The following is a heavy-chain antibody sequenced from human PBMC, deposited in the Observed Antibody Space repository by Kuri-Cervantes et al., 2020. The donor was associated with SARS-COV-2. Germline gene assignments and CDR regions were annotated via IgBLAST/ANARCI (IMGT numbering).Heavy chain of an antibody. CDR2: IYTSGST. D-gene: IGHD1-26*01. J-gene: IGHJ6*02. CDR1: GGSISSGSYY. V-gene: IGHV4-61*02. Sequence: SETLSLICTVSGGSISSGSYYWSWIRQPAGKGLEWIGRIYTSGSTNYNPSLKSRVTISVDTSKNQFSLKLSSVTAADTAVYYCARGTVGAPGGGMDVWGQGTTVTDSS. CDR3: ARGTVGAPGGGMDV.